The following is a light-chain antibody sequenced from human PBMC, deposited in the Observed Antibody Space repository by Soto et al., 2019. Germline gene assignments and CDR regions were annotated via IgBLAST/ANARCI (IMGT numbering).Light chain of an antibody. V-gene: IGLV2-23*01. CDR1: SSDVGSYNL. CDR2: EGS. CDR3: CSYAGSSYV. J-gene: IGLJ1*01. Sequence: QSVLTQPASVSGSPGQSITISCTGTSSDVGSYNLVSWYQQHPGKAPKLMIYEGSQRPSGVSNRFSGSKSGNTASLTISGXXXXXXXXYYCCSYAGSSYVFGTGTKVTVL.